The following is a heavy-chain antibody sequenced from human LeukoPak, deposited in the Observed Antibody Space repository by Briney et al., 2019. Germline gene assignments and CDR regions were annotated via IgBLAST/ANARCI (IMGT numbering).Heavy chain of an antibody. CDR1: GFTFSSYS. Sequence: GGSLRLSCAASGFTFSSYSMNWVRQAPGKGLEWLSYISTGGTTIYYADSVKGRFTISRDNAKNSLFLQMNSLRAEDTAVYYCARDKYYYDTSGGGYYFDYWGQGTLVTVSS. J-gene: IGHJ4*02. CDR3: ARDKYYYDTSGGGYYFDY. V-gene: IGHV3-48*01. CDR2: ISTGGTTI. D-gene: IGHD3-22*01.